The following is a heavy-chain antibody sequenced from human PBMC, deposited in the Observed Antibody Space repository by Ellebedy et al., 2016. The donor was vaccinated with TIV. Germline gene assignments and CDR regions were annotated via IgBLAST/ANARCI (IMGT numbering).Heavy chain of an antibody. CDR1: GGSFSGYY. Sequence: MPSETLSLTCAVYGGSFSGYYWSWIRQPPGKGLEWIGEINHSGSTNYNPSLKSRVTISVDTSKNQFSLKLSSVTAADTAVYYCARGPGVVVPAAIRSYYYGMDVWGQGTTVTVSS. D-gene: IGHD2-2*02. CDR3: ARGPGVVVPAAIRSYYYGMDV. V-gene: IGHV4-34*01. CDR2: INHSGST. J-gene: IGHJ6*02.